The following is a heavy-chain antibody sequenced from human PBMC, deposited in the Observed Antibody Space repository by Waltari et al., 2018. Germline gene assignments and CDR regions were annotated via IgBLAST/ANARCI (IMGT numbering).Heavy chain of an antibody. CDR1: GGSLSGYH. V-gene: IGHV4-34*02. CDR2: INDSGRT. J-gene: IGHJ6*03. D-gene: IGHD3-3*01. Sequence: QVQLQSWGAGLLKPSETLSLTCDVYGGSLSGYHWTWIRQPPGKGLEWIGEINDSGRTTYNPSLESRVTVSIDTANNQFSLRVRSVTAADTAVYYCARVFGYYYYYMDVWGKGTTVTISS. CDR3: ARVFGYYYYYMDV.